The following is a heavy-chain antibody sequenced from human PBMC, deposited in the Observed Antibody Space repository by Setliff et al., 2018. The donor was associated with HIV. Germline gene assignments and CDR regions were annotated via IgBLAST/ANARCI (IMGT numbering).Heavy chain of an antibody. CDR3: THVNNFRSVYFAS. Sequence: LSLTCGVSGYSLTSGYYWGWIRQPPGKGPEWLALIYWDGDKRYNPSLKDRLTITKATSNNHVVLMMSNMDPADTATYYCTHVNNFRSVYFASWGQGTLVTVSS. CDR1: GYSLTSGYY. V-gene: IGHV2-5*02. CDR2: IYWDGDK. J-gene: IGHJ4*02. D-gene: IGHD1-1*01.